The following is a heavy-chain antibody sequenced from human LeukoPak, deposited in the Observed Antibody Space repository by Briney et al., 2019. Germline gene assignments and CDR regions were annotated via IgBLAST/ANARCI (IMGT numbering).Heavy chain of an antibody. D-gene: IGHD5-18*01. Sequence: PGRSLRLSCTASGFTFGDYAMSWVRQAPGKGLEWVGFIRSKAYGGTTEYAASVKGRFTISRDDSKSIAYLQMNSLKTEDTAVYYCTRGGYSYDEDYWGRGTLVTVSS. CDR1: GFTFGDYA. CDR3: TRGGYSYDEDY. CDR2: IRSKAYGGTT. J-gene: IGHJ4*02. V-gene: IGHV3-49*04.